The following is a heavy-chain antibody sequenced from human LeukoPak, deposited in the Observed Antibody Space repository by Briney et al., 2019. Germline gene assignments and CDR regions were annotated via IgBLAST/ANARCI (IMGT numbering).Heavy chain of an antibody. CDR1: GFTFSSYD. CDR3: AKDPGTGYYDSSGYGALDY. V-gene: IGHV3-30*02. CDR2: IRYDGSNK. D-gene: IGHD3-22*01. Sequence: GGSLRLSCAASGFTFSSYDMHCVRHAPDKAREGVAFIRYDGSNKYCAGSVKSRFTLSSDNYKNTMYLQMNSLRAKDTAVYYCAKDPGTGYYDSSGYGALDYWGQGTMVTVSS. J-gene: IGHJ4*02.